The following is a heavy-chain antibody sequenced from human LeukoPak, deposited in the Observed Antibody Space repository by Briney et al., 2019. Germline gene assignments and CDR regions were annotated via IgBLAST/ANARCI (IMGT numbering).Heavy chain of an antibody. Sequence: AGSLRLSCAASGFAFSSYAMSWVRQAPGKGLEWVAVISYDGSNKYYADSVKGRFTISRDNSKNTLYLQMNSLRAEDTAVYYCARSGGLPADAFDIWGQGTMVTVSS. J-gene: IGHJ3*02. V-gene: IGHV3-30-3*01. D-gene: IGHD2-2*01. CDR2: ISYDGSNK. CDR1: GFAFSSYA. CDR3: ARSGGLPADAFDI.